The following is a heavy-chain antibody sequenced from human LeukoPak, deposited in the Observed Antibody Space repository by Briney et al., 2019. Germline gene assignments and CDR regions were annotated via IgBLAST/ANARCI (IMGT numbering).Heavy chain of an antibody. D-gene: IGHD2-8*01. CDR3: AKCWTSDGVCLNFDH. CDR2: ISGSGDNT. Sequence: GGSLRLSCEASGRSFRSYGMSWVRQAPGKGLEWVSGISGSGDNTYYTDSVKGRFTISRDNSKNTLYLQMNSLRVEDTAVYYCAKCWTSDGVCLNFDHWGQGALVTVSS. CDR1: GRSFRSYG. J-gene: IGHJ4*02. V-gene: IGHV3-23*01.